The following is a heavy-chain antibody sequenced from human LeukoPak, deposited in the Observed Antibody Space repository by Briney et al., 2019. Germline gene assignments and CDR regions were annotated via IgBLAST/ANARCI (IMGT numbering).Heavy chain of an antibody. CDR1: GFTVSSNY. V-gene: IGHV3-66*01. CDR2: IYSGGST. J-gene: IGHJ5*02. Sequence: GGSLRLSCAASGFTVSSNYMSWVRQAPGKGLEWVSVIYSGGSTHYADSVKGRFTISRDNSKNTLYLQMNSLRAEDTAVYYCARVRDFMAAWFDPWGQGTLVTVSS. CDR3: ARVRDFMAAWFDP. D-gene: IGHD5-24*01.